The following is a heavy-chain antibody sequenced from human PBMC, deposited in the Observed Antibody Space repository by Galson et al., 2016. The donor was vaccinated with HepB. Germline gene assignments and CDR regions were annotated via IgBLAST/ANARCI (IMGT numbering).Heavy chain of an antibody. CDR1: GYSISNVYY. V-gene: IGHV4-38-2*02. D-gene: IGHD1-26*01. CDR2: ISRSGGT. Sequence: SETLSLTCTVSGYSISNVYYWGWIRQSPGRGLEWIGSISRSGGTYYIPSLKSRVTISRDTSKNQFSLKLSSVTAADTAVYYCARVQTGSQFDYWGQGTLVTVSS. J-gene: IGHJ4*02. CDR3: ARVQTGSQFDY.